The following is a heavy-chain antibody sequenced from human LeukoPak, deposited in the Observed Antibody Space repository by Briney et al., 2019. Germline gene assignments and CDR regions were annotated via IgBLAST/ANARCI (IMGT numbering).Heavy chain of an antibody. CDR2: IWHGQKKE. CDR3: AKTQGFFDH. Sequence: GTSLRLSCAASGFTFSKYGMHWVRQAPGKGLEWVAVIWHGQKKEYYADSVKGRFTISRDNSKNTLDLQMRSLRAEDTAIYYCAKTQGFFDHWGQGSLVTVSS. V-gene: IGHV3-33*03. J-gene: IGHJ4*02. CDR1: GFTFSKYG.